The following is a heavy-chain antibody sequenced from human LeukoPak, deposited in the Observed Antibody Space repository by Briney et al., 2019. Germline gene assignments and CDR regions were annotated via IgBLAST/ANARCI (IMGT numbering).Heavy chain of an antibody. CDR1: GYTFNTYS. Sequence: ASVKVSCKASGYTFNTYSITWVRQAPGQALEWVGWINAKTGNPTYAQGFTGRFVFSLDTSVSTAYLQISSLKAEDTAVYYCAREVLRFDYWGQGTLVTVSS. CDR2: INAKTGNP. V-gene: IGHV7-4-1*02. CDR3: AREVLRFDY. J-gene: IGHJ4*02.